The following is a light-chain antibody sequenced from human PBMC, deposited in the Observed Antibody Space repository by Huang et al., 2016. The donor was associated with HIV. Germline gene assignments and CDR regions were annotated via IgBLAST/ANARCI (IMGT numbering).Light chain of an antibody. CDR1: RSVFYSSNNKNY. CDR2: WSS. J-gene: IGKJ3*01. Sequence: DILMTQSPDFLAVSLGERATINCRSSRSVFYSSNNKNYLAWYQQKPGQPPKLLIHWSSTRQSGVPDRVSGSGSGTDFTLTISSLQAEDVAIYYCQQYYTSPFTFGPGTKVDVK. V-gene: IGKV4-1*01. CDR3: QQYYTSPFT.